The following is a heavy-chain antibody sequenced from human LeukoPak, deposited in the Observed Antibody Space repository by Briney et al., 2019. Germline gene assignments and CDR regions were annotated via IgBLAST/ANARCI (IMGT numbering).Heavy chain of an antibody. D-gene: IGHD5-12*01. Sequence: GASVRVSCTASGYTFTNYNINWVRQTPGQGLEWMGWMNPNIGNTGYAQKFQGRVTITRNTSINTAYMELSSLRSEDSAVYYCARGAKGYSGYGFYDADAFDIWGQGTMVTVSS. CDR3: ARGAKGYSGYGFYDADAFDI. V-gene: IGHV1-8*03. CDR1: GYTFTNYN. CDR2: MNPNIGNT. J-gene: IGHJ3*02.